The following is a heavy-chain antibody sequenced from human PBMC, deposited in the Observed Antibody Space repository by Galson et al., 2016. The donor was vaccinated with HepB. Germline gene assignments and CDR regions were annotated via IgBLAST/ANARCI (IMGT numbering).Heavy chain of an antibody. J-gene: IGHJ4*02. V-gene: IGHV3-21*01. Sequence: SLRLSCAASGFTFSSYWMNWVRQAPGKGLEWVSYISTSSSYIFYADSVKGRFTISRDNAKNSLQLQMNSLRAEDKAVYYCARAAGHGHYGSGSRFDYWGQGTLVTVSS. CDR3: ARAAGHGHYGSGSRFDY. CDR2: ISTSSSYI. D-gene: IGHD3-10*01. CDR1: GFTFSSYW.